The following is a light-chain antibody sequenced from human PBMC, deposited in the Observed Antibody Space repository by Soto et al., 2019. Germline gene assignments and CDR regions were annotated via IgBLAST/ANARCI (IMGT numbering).Light chain of an antibody. CDR2: SSS. J-gene: IGKJ5*01. V-gene: IGKV1-39*01. Sequence: DIEMTQSPASLSASVGDRVTISCRTSQTINNNLNWYQQRPGKAPKLLIYSSSSLMSGVPPRFSGSGSGTDFTLTISRLQPEDFATYSCQRTYITQIPFGPGTRLYIK. CDR1: QTINNN. CDR3: QRTYITQIP.